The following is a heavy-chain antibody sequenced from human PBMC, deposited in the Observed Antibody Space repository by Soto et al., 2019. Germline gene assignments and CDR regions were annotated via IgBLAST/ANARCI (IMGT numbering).Heavy chain of an antibody. CDR3: AGDSSGYSHYYYYGMDV. D-gene: IGHD3-22*01. V-gene: IGHV5-10-1*01. CDR1: GYSFTSYW. J-gene: IGHJ6*02. Sequence: GESLKISCKGSGYSFTSYWISRVRQMPGKGLEWMGRIDPSDSYTNYSPSFQGHVTTSADKSISTAYLQWSSLKASDTAMYYCAGDSSGYSHYYYYGMDVWGQGTTVTVSS. CDR2: IDPSDSYT.